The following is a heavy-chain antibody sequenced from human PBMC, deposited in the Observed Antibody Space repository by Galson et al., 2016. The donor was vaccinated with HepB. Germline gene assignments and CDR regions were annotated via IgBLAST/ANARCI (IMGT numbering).Heavy chain of an antibody. CDR3: AKPDDIAEDYYFDY. Sequence: SLRLSCAASGFSFKTHDMTWVRQAPGKGLEWVSSISENGARTYYADSVRGRFTVSRDNSKNTLYLQMNSLTPEDTAVYYCAKPDDIAEDYYFDYWGQGTLVTVSS. CDR2: ISENGART. V-gene: IGHV3-23*01. J-gene: IGHJ4*02. CDR1: GFSFKTHD. D-gene: IGHD6-13*01.